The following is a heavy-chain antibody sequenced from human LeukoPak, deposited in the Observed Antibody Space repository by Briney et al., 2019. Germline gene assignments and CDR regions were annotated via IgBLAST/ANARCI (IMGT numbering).Heavy chain of an antibody. D-gene: IGHD3-22*01. CDR2: ISAYNGNT. Sequence: GASVKVSCKASGYTFTSYGISWVRQAPGQGLEWMGWISAYNGNTNYAQKLQGRVTMTTDTSTSTAYMELRSLRSDDTAVYYCARAFEDYDSSGYYYPYRFSFWGQGTLVTVSS. J-gene: IGHJ4*02. CDR1: GYTFTSYG. V-gene: IGHV1-18*01. CDR3: ARAFEDYDSSGYYYPYRFSF.